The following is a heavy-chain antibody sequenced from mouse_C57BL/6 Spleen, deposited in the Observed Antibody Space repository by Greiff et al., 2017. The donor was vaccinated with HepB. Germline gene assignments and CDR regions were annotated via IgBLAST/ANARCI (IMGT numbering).Heavy chain of an antibody. CDR3: ARDQDSSGYVAMDY. D-gene: IGHD3-2*02. Sequence: EVKLMESGGGLVKPGGSLKLSCAASGFTFSSYAMSWVRQTPEKRLEWVATISDGGSYTYYPDNVKGRFTISRDNAKNNLYLQMSHLKSEDTAMYYCARDQDSSGYVAMDYWGQGTSVTVSS. CDR1: GFTFSSYA. J-gene: IGHJ4*01. V-gene: IGHV5-4*01. CDR2: ISDGGSYT.